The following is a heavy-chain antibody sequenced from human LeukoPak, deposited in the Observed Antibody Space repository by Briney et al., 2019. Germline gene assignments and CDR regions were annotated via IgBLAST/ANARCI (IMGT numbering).Heavy chain of an antibody. CDR1: GFTFSDYY. V-gene: IGHV3-11*01. CDR3: ARDDTGTTFKTYDY. J-gene: IGHJ4*02. Sequence: GRSLRLSCAASGFTFSDYYMSWIRQAPGKGLEWVSYISSSGSTIYYADSVKGRFTISRDNAKNSLYLQMNSLRAEDTAVYYCARDDTGTTFKTYDYWGQGTLVTVSS. D-gene: IGHD1-7*01. CDR2: ISSSGSTI.